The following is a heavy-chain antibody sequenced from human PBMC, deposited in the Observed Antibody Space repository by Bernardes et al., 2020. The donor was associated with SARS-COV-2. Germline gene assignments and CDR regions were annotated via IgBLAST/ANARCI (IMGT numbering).Heavy chain of an antibody. J-gene: IGHJ6*02. Sequence: GSLRLSCAASGFTFSSYSMNWVRQAPGKGLEWVSYISSSSSTIYYADSVKGRFTISRDNAKNSLYLQMNSLRAEDTAIYYCAKVQAIFWIRPYNSAMDVWGQGTTVTVSS. CDR3: AKVQAIFWIRPYNSAMDV. CDR1: GFTFSSYS. CDR2: ISSSSSTI. V-gene: IGHV3-48*01. D-gene: IGHD3-3*01.